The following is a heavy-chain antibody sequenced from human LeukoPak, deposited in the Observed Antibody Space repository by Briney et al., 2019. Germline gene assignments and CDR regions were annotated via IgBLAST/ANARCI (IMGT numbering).Heavy chain of an antibody. D-gene: IGHD5-12*01. V-gene: IGHV1-18*01. CDR3: ARVLGGLGYSGSRGSEPVDY. CDR2: ISAYNGNT. Sequence: GASVKVSCKASGYTFTSYGISWVRQAPGQGLEWMGWISAYNGNTNYAQKLQGRVTMTTDTSTSTAYMELRSLRSDDTAVYYCARVLGGLGYSGSRGSEPVDYWGQGTLVTVSS. CDR1: GYTFTSYG. J-gene: IGHJ4*02.